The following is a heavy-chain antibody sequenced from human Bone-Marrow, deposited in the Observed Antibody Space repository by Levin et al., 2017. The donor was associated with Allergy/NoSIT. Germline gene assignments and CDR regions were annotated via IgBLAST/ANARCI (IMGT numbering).Heavy chain of an antibody. CDR2: IKQDGSEK. CDR3: ARDRIVGATWVLDY. J-gene: IGHJ4*02. CDR1: GFTFSSYW. D-gene: IGHD1-26*01. Sequence: AGGSLRLSCAASGFTFSSYWMSWVRQAPGKGLEWVANIKQDGSEKYYVDSVKGRFTISRDNAKNSLYLQMNSLRAEDTAVYYCARDRIVGATWVLDYWGQGTLVTVSS. V-gene: IGHV3-7*01.